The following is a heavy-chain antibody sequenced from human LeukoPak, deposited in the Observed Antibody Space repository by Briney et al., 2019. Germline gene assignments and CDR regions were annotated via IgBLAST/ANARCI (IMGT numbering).Heavy chain of an antibody. CDR3: ARVTFPYGDSDYWYFDL. CDR1: GFTVSSNY. Sequence: TGGSLRLSCAASGFTVSSNYMSWVRQAPGKGLEWVSVIYSGGSTYYADSVKGRFTISRDNSKNTLYLQMNSLRAEDTAVYYCARVTFPYGDSDYWYFDLWGRGTLVTVSS. D-gene: IGHD4-17*01. V-gene: IGHV3-53*01. CDR2: IYSGGST. J-gene: IGHJ2*01.